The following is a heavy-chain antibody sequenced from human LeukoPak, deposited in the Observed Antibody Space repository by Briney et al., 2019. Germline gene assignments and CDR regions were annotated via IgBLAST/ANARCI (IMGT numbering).Heavy chain of an antibody. J-gene: IGHJ4*02. Sequence: SQTMSLTCTVSGGSINSGVYHWSWIRQFPEKGLQWIGYIAQGGSSYYNPSLKSRVTISLGTSNNQFSLQLSSLTAADTALYYCARDSHYDSSGYLDSWGPGTLVTVSS. CDR1: GGSINSGVYH. D-gene: IGHD3-22*01. V-gene: IGHV4-31*03. CDR2: IAQGGSS. CDR3: ARDSHYDSSGYLDS.